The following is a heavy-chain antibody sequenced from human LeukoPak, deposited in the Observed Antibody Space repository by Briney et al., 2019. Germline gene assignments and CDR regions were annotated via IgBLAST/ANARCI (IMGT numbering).Heavy chain of an antibody. V-gene: IGHV3-23*01. CDR3: AKGYGQRGIFDY. CDR2: ISGSGGST. D-gene: IGHD3-16*01. Sequence: GGSLRLSCAASGFTFSSYAMSWVPPAPGQGLEWVSAISGSGGSTYYADSVKGRFTISRDNSKNTLYLQMNSLRAEDTAVYYCAKGYGQRGIFDYWGQGTLVTVSS. CDR1: GFTFSSYA. J-gene: IGHJ4*02.